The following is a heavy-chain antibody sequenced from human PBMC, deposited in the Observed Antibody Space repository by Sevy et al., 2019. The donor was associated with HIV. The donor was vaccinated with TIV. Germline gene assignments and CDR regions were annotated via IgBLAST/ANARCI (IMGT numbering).Heavy chain of an antibody. CDR3: ARDRRPYSSSLDY. D-gene: IGHD6-13*01. CDR1: GFTFSSYW. CDR2: IKQDGSEK. Sequence: GGSLRLSCAASGFTFSSYWMSWVRQAPGKGLEWVANIKQDGSEKYYVDSVKGRFTISRDNDKNSLDLQMNSLRAEDTAVYYCARDRRPYSSSLDYWGQGTLVTVSS. J-gene: IGHJ4*02. V-gene: IGHV3-7*01.